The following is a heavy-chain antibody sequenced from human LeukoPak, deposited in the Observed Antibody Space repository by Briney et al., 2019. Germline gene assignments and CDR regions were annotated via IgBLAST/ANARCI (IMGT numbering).Heavy chain of an antibody. Sequence: GGSLRLSCAASGFTFSSYAMSWVRQAPGKGLEWVSDISGSGGSTYYADSVKGRFTISRDNSKNTLYLQMNSLRAEDTAVYYCAKLSPRGLQYNYYFDYWGQGTLVTVSS. CDR3: AKLSPRGLQYNYYFDY. J-gene: IGHJ4*02. V-gene: IGHV3-23*01. CDR1: GFTFSSYA. CDR2: ISGSGGST. D-gene: IGHD5-24*01.